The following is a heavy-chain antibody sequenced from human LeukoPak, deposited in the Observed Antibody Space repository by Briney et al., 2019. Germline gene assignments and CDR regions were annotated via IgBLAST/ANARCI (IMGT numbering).Heavy chain of an antibody. V-gene: IGHV3-64*01. CDR3: ARDLSSGWHYFDY. Sequence: PGGSLRLSCAASGFTFSSYAMHWVRQAPGKGLEYVSAISTNGGSTYYANSVKGRFTISRDNSKNTLYLQMGSLRAEDMAVYYCARDLSSGWHYFDYWGQGTLVTVSS. CDR1: GFTFSSYA. CDR2: ISTNGGST. J-gene: IGHJ4*02. D-gene: IGHD6-19*01.